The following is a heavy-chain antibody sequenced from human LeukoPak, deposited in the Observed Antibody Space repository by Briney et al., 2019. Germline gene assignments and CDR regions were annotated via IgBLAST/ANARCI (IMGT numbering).Heavy chain of an antibody. Sequence: PGGALRLSCAASGFTFSNYWMHWVRQAPGTGLVWVSHINTDGSSTNYADSVKGRFTISRDNAKNTVYLQMNSLRAEDTAVYYCVRGREERDWGQGTMVTVSS. J-gene: IGHJ3*01. D-gene: IGHD1-1*01. V-gene: IGHV3-74*01. CDR3: VRGREERD. CDR1: GFTFSNYW. CDR2: INTDGSST.